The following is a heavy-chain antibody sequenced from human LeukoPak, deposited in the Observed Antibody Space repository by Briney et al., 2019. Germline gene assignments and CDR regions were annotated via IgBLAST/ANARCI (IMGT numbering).Heavy chain of an antibody. J-gene: IGHJ6*02. CDR1: GFTVSSNY. D-gene: IGHD3-10*01. V-gene: IGHV3-66*01. CDR3: ARDPVSISMVRGVTKYYYYGMDV. CDR2: IYSGGST. Sequence: GGSLRLSCAAAGFTVSSNYMGWVRQAPGKGLEWVSFIYSGGSTYYVDSVKGRFTISRDNPKNTLYLQMNSLRAEDTAVYYCARDPVSISMVRGVTKYYYYGMDVWGQGTTVTVSS.